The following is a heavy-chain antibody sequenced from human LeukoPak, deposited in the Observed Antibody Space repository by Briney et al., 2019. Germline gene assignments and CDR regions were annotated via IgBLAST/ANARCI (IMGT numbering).Heavy chain of an antibody. D-gene: IGHD3-10*01. CDR1: GFTFSSYW. CDR2: IKQDGSEK. J-gene: IGHJ4*02. Sequence: GGSLRLSCAASGFTFSSYWMSWDRQAPGKGLEWVANIKQDGSEKYYVDSVKGRFTISRDNAKNSLYLQMNSLRAEDTAVYYCAKRYYYGSGSFDYWGQGTLVTVSS. CDR3: AKRYYYGSGSFDY. V-gene: IGHV3-7*03.